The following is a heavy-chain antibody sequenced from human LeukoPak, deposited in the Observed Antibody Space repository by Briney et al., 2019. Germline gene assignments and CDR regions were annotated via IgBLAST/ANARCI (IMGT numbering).Heavy chain of an antibody. CDR1: GGSISSYY. CDR3: APLDYYGSGSYPPPH. D-gene: IGHD3-10*01. V-gene: IGHV4-4*07. Sequence: SETLSLTCTVSGGSISSYYWSWIRQPAGKGLEWIGRIYTSGSTNYNPSLKSRVTISVDTSKNQFSLKLSSVTAADTAVYYCAPLDYYGSGSYPPPHWGQGTLVTVSS. J-gene: IGHJ4*02. CDR2: IYTSGST.